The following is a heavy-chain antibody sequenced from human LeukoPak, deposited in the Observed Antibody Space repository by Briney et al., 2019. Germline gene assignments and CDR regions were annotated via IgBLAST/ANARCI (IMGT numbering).Heavy chain of an antibody. D-gene: IGHD4-23*01. V-gene: IGHV3-30*02. Sequence: GGSLRLSCAASGFTFSSYGMHWVRQAPGKGLEWVAFIRYDGSNKYYADSAKGRFTISRDNAKNSLYLQMNSLRAEDTAVYYCARGYGGNSVDAFDIWGQGTMVTVSS. CDR1: GFTFSSYG. CDR3: ARGYGGNSVDAFDI. CDR2: IRYDGSNK. J-gene: IGHJ3*02.